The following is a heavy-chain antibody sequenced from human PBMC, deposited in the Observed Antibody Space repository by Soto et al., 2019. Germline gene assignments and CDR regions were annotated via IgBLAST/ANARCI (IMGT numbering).Heavy chain of an antibody. J-gene: IGHJ3*01. CDR1: GCSVSGYY. V-gene: IGHV4-59*02. CDR3: ARNYYNGGASRADAFDF. D-gene: IGHD3-10*01. CDR2: IYYTGST. Sequence: SETLSLTCTVSGCSVSGYYWSWIRQTPGKGLEWIGYIYYTGSTNYNPSLKSPVFMSVDTSKNQFSLKLSSVTAADTAVYFCARNYYNGGASRADAFDFWGLGTMVTVSS.